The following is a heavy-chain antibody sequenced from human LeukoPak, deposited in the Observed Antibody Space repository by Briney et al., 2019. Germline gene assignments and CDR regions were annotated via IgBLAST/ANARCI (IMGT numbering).Heavy chain of an antibody. V-gene: IGHV3-13*01. CDR2: IGTAGYT. CDR1: GFTFSSYD. D-gene: IGHD3-10*01. CDR3: ARAYYGSGIWNYMDV. Sequence: GGSLRLSCAASGFTFSSYDMHWVRQATGKGLEWVSAIGTAGYTYYPGSVKGRFTISRENAKNSLYLQMNSLRAGDTAVYYCARAYYGSGIWNYMDVWGKGTTVTISS. J-gene: IGHJ6*03.